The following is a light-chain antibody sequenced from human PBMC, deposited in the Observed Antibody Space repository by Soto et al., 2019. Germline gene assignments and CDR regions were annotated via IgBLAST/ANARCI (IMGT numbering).Light chain of an antibody. J-gene: IGKJ2*01. CDR1: QSVTSGY. V-gene: IGKV3-20*01. CDR2: GAS. CDR3: QHYDRSPSYT. Sequence: EIVLTQSPGTLSLSPWERATLSCRASQSVTSGYLAWYQQKPGQSPRLLMYGASSRATGVPDRFSGSGSGTDFTLTISRLEPEDFAVYTCQHYDRSPSYTFGQGTKVDIK.